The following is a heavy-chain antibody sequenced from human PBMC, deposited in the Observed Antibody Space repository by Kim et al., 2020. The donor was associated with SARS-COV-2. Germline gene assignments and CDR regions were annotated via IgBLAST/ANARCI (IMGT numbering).Heavy chain of an antibody. CDR2: VHSGGTT. CDR1: GDSVSSTAYF. V-gene: IGHV4-39*01. Sequence: SETLSLTCTVSGDSVSSTAYFWVWIRQPPGKGLEWIGSVHSGGTTSYNPSLRSRLTISMDTSKNQFSLNLMSVTAADTAVYYCATRILASRGGWGLGTLVTVSS. J-gene: IGHJ4*02. CDR3: ATRILASRGG. D-gene: IGHD3-16*01.